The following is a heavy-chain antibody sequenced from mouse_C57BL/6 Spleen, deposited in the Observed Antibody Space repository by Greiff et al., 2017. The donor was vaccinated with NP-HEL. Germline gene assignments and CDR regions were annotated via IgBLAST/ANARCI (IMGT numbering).Heavy chain of an antibody. J-gene: IGHJ4*01. D-gene: IGHD4-1*01. CDR3: ARSVLTETGAMDY. CDR1: GYAFSSSW. V-gene: IGHV1-82*01. Sequence: QVQLKQSGPELVKPGASVKISCKASGYAFSSSWMNWVKQRPGKGLEWIGRIYPGDGDTNYNGKFKGKATLTADKSSSTAYMQLSSLTSEDSAVYFCARSVLTETGAMDYWGQGTSVTVSS. CDR2: IYPGDGDT.